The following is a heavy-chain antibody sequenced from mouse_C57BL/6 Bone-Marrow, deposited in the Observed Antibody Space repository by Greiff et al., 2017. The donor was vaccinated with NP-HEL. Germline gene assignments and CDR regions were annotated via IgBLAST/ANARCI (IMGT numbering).Heavy chain of an antibody. D-gene: IGHD2-1*01. CDR1: GFTFSSYG. J-gene: IGHJ4*01. Sequence: EVQGVESGGDLVKPGGSLKLSCAASGFTFSSYGMSWVRQTPDKRLASVATISSGGSYTYYPDSGKGRFTIPTDYAKNTLYLKMSSLKSEDTAMYYCARVYYGNYVDYYAMDYWGQGTSVTVSS. V-gene: IGHV5-6*01. CDR3: ARVYYGNYVDYYAMDY. CDR2: ISSGGSYT.